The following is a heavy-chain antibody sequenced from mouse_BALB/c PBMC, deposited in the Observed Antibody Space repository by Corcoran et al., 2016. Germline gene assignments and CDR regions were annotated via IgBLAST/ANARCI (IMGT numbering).Heavy chain of an antibody. Sequence: VQLQESGPGLVNPSETLSLTCTVSAGSISSYYWSWIRQPPAQGLEWIGYIYYSGSTNYNPSLKSRVTISVDTSKNQFSLKLSSVTAADTAVYYCARLVLNTAMVDIWGQGTMVTVSS. CDR1: AGSISSYY. CDR3: ARLVLNTAMVDI. V-gene: IGHV3S1*01. CDR2: IYYSGST. J-gene: IGHJ3*01. D-gene: IGHD1-2*01.